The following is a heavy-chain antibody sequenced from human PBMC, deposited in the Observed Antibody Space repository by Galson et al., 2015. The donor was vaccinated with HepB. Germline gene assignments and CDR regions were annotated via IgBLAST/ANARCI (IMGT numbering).Heavy chain of an antibody. D-gene: IGHD3-16*01. CDR1: GGSISSYY. Sequence: LSLTCTVSGGSISSYYWSWIRQPPGKGLEWIGYIYYSGSTNYNPSLKSRVTISVDTSKNQFSLKLSSVTAADTAVYYCARFPPINSQFGGEYFDYWGQGTLVTVSS. CDR2: IYYSGST. V-gene: IGHV4-59*08. CDR3: ARFPPINSQFGGEYFDY. J-gene: IGHJ4*02.